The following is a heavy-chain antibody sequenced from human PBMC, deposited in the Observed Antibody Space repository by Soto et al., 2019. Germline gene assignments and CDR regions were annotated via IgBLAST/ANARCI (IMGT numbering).Heavy chain of an antibody. J-gene: IGHJ5*02. Sequence: QVQLVQSGAEVKKPGASVKVSCKASGYTFTSYAMHWVRQAPGQRLEWMGWINAGNGNTKYSQKFQGRVTITRDTAARTAYRELSSLRSEGTAVYYCARDWEYCSSTSCLFVNWFDPWGQGTLVTVSS. V-gene: IGHV1-3*01. CDR3: ARDWEYCSSTSCLFVNWFDP. CDR2: INAGNGNT. D-gene: IGHD2-2*01. CDR1: GYTFTSYA.